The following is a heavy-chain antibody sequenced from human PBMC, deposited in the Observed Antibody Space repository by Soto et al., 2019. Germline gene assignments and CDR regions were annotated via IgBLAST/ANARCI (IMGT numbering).Heavy chain of an antibody. Sequence: PGESLKISCKGSGYSFTSYWIGWVRQMPGKGLEWMGIIYPGDSDTRYSPSFQGQVTISADKSISTAYLQWSSLKASDTAMYYFARQAAAATPRYYYYYMDVWGKGTTVTVSS. D-gene: IGHD2-2*01. J-gene: IGHJ6*03. CDR3: ARQAAAATPRYYYYYMDV. CDR1: GYSFTSYW. CDR2: IYPGDSDT. V-gene: IGHV5-51*01.